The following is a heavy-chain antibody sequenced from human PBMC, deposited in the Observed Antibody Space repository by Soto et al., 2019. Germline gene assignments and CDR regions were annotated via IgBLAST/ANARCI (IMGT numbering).Heavy chain of an antibody. D-gene: IGHD5-18*01. CDR2: ISYDGSNK. CDR3: ARDFRPIQPLYYFDY. Sequence: GGSLRLSCAASGFTFSSYAMHWVRQAPGKGLEWVAVISYDGSNKYYADSVKGRFTISRDNSKNTLYLQMNSLRAEDTAVYYCARDFRPIQPLYYFDYWGQGTLVTVSS. V-gene: IGHV3-30-3*01. J-gene: IGHJ4*02. CDR1: GFTFSSYA.